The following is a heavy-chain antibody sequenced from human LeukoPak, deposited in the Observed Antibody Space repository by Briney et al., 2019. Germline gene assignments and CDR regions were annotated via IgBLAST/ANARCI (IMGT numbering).Heavy chain of an antibody. Sequence: GESLKISCKGSGYSFTSYWIGWVRQMPGKGLEWMGIIYPGDSNTRYSPSFQGQVTISADKSINTAYLQWGSLRASDTAMYYCAREEYTNSRLFAYWGQGTLVTVSS. CDR1: GYSFTSYW. V-gene: IGHV5-51*01. D-gene: IGHD2-2*02. CDR3: AREEYTNSRLFAY. J-gene: IGHJ4*02. CDR2: IYPGDSNT.